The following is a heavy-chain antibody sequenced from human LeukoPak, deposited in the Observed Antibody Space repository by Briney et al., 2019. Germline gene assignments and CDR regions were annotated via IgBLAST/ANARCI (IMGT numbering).Heavy chain of an antibody. CDR1: GFTFSSYS. CDR2: ISSSSSTI. D-gene: IGHD1-26*01. J-gene: IGHJ4*02. V-gene: IGHV3-48*04. Sequence: GGSLRLSCAASGFTFSSYSMNWVRQAPGKGLEWVSYISSSSSTIYYADSVKGRFTISRDNAKNSLYLQMNSVRAEDTAVYYCGRDVVGAPRGVADYWGQGTLVTVSS. CDR3: GRDVVGAPRGVADY.